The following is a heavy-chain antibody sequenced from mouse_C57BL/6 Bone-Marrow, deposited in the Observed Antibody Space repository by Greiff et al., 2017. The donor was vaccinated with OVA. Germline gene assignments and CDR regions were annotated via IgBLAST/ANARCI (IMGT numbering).Heavy chain of an antibody. D-gene: IGHD2-10*01. Sequence: EAGGIDFSRYWMSWVRRAPGKGLEWIGEINPDSSTINYAPSLKDKFIISRDNAKNTLYLQMSKVRSEDTALYYCARALLPGGFAYWGQGTLVTVSA. CDR1: GIDFSRYW. CDR3: ARALLPGGFAY. V-gene: IGHV4-1*01. CDR2: INPDSSTI. J-gene: IGHJ3*01.